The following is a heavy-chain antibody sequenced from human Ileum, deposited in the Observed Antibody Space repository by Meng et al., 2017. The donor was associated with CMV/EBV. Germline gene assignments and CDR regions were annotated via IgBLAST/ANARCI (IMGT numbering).Heavy chain of an antibody. D-gene: IGHD2-8*01. J-gene: IGHJ6*02. V-gene: IGHV3-30-3*01. CDR3: ARGRHCTNSYCVYRYGLDV. CDR2: ISHDGNTI. CDR1: GFTFSNFA. Sequence: GGSLRLSCAASGFTFSNFAMHWVRQAPGKGLEWLAVISHDGNTIFHADSMKGRFNISRDNSKNTVHLQISSLRPEDTAIYYCARGRHCTNSYCVYRYGLDVWGQGTPVTVSS.